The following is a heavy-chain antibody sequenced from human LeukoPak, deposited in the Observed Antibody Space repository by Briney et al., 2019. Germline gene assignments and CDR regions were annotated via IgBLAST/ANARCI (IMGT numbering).Heavy chain of an antibody. J-gene: IGHJ4*02. V-gene: IGHV3-30-3*01. CDR1: GFTFSSYA. CDR3: ARGKSLEWLLFDY. D-gene: IGHD3-3*01. Sequence: PGGSLRLSCAASGFTFSSYAMHWVRQAPGKGLEWVAVISYDGSNKYYADSVKGRFTISRDNSKNTLYLQMNSLRAEDTAVYYCARGKSLEWLLFDYWGQGTLVTVSS. CDR2: ISYDGSNK.